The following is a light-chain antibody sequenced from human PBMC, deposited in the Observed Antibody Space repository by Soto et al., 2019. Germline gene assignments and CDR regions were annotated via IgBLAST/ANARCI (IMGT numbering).Light chain of an antibody. CDR3: SSYTSSSTEV. CDR1: SSDVGGYNY. J-gene: IGLJ1*01. CDR2: DVS. V-gene: IGLV2-14*01. Sequence: QSTLTQRASVSGSPGQSITISCTGTSSDVGGYNYVSWYQQHPGKAPKLMIYDVSSRPSGVSNRFSGSKSGNTASLTISGLQAEDEADYYCSSYTSSSTEVFGTGTKLTVL.